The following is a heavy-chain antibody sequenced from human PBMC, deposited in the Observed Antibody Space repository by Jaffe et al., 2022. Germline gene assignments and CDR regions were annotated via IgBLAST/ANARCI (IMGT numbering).Heavy chain of an antibody. J-gene: IGHJ1*01. V-gene: IGHV4-61*02. D-gene: IGHD3-10*01. Sequence: QVQLQESGPGLVKPSQTLSLTCTVSGGSISSGSYYWSWIRQPAGKGLEWIGRIYTSGSTNYNPSLKSRVTISVDTSKNQFSLKLSSVTAADTAVYYCAREYGRYYYGSGSEYFQHWGQGTLVTVSS. CDR1: GGSISSGSYY. CDR3: AREYGRYYYGSGSEYFQH. CDR2: IYTSGST.